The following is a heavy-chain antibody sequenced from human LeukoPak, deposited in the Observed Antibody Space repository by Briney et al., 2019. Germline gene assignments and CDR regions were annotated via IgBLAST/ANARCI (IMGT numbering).Heavy chain of an antibody. Sequence: GASVKVSCKASGYTFTSYYMHWVRQAPGQGLEWMGIINPSGGSTSYAQKFQGRVTITADKSTSTAYMELSSLRSEDTAVYYCAREFSSSHIKFDYWGQGTLVTVSS. CDR1: GYTFTSYY. CDR3: AREFSSSHIKFDY. J-gene: IGHJ4*02. CDR2: INPSGGST. V-gene: IGHV1-46*01. D-gene: IGHD6-6*01.